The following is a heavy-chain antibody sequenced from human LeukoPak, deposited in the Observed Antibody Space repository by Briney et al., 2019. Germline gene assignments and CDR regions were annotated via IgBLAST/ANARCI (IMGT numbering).Heavy chain of an antibody. J-gene: IGHJ4*02. Sequence: GGSLRLSCAAPGFTFSSYGMHWVRQAPGKGLEWVAFIRYDGGNKYYADSVKGRFTISRDNSKNTLSLQMNSLRTEDTAVYYCANGQLVDYWGQGTLVTVSS. CDR3: ANGQLVDY. V-gene: IGHV3-30*02. D-gene: IGHD6-6*01. CDR2: IRYDGGNK. CDR1: GFTFSSYG.